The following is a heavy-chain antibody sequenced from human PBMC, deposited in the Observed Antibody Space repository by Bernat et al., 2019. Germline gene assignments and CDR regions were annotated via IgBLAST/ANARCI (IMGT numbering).Heavy chain of an antibody. CDR1: GFTFSSYA. D-gene: IGHD3-3*01. V-gene: IGHV3-23*04. CDR2: ISGSGGST. Sequence: EVQLVESGGGLVQPGGSLRLSCAASGFTFSSYAMSWVRQAPGKGLEWVSAISGSGGSTYNADSVKGRFTISRDNSKNTQYLQMNSLRAEDTAVYYCGDTSTPISDYWGQGTLVTVSS. CDR3: GDTSTPISDY. J-gene: IGHJ4*02.